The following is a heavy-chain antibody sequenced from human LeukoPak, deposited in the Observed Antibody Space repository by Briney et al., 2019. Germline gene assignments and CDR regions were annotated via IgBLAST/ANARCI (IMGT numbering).Heavy chain of an antibody. V-gene: IGHV4-30-4*08. J-gene: IGHJ4*02. CDR3: ARGGGSSWYPSLFDY. Sequence: SQTLSLTCTVSGGSISSGDYYWSWIRQPPGKGLEWIGYIYYSGSTYYNPSLKSRVNISVDTSKNQFSLKLSSVTAADTAVYYCARGGGSSWYPSLFDYWGQGTLVTVSS. CDR1: GGSISSGDYY. D-gene: IGHD6-13*01. CDR2: IYYSGST.